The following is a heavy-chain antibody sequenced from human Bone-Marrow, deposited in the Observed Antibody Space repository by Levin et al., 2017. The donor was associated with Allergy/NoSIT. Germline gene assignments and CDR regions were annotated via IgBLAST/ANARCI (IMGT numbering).Heavy chain of an antibody. CDR1: GYIFTDYY. Sequence: ASVKVSCKASGYIFTDYYMHWVRQAPGQGLEWMGWINPNTGGTSYSQNFQGRVTMTRDTSISTAYMDLSSLISDDTAVYYCARGIASGGKTYYYYCMDVWGRGTTVAVSS. CDR3: ARGIASGGKTYYYYCMDV. CDR2: INPNTGGT. J-gene: IGHJ6*03. V-gene: IGHV1-2*02. D-gene: IGHD6-13*01.